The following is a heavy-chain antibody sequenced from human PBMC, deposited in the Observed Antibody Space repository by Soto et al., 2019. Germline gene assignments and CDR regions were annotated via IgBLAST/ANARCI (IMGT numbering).Heavy chain of an antibody. Sequence: KPSETLSLTCAVYGGSFSGYYWSWIRQPPGKGLEWIGEINHSGSTNYNPSLKSRVTISVDTSKNQFSLKLSSVTAADTAVYYCARGKVFYCSSTSCYIGFSLLNNKLAAHQYDYWGQGTLVTVSS. CDR3: ARGKVFYCSSTSCYIGFSLLNNKLAAHQYDY. D-gene: IGHD2-2*02. CDR1: GGSFSGYY. V-gene: IGHV4-34*01. CDR2: INHSGST. J-gene: IGHJ4*02.